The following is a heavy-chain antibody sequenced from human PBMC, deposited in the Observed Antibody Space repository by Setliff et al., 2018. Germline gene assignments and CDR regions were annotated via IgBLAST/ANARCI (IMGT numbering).Heavy chain of an antibody. J-gene: IGHJ4*02. D-gene: IGHD6-6*01. CDR1: GYTFTSYG. CDR3: ARGDSSYYFDY. CDR2: ISVYNGNT. V-gene: IGHV1-18*01. Sequence: ASVKVSCKASGYTFTSYGFSWVRQAPGQGLEWMGWISVYNGNTNYAQKFQGRVTITRDTSASTAYMELSSLRSEDTAVYYCARGDSSYYFDYWGQGTLVTVSS.